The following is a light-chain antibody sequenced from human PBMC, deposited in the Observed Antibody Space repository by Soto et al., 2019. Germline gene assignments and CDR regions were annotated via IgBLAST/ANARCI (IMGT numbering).Light chain of an antibody. CDR3: QQYFNTPQT. J-gene: IGKJ1*01. V-gene: IGKV4-1*01. CDR1: QSVLSSSNNHNY. CDR2: WAS. Sequence: DFVMTQSPDSLAVSLGERATINCKSSQSVLSSSNNHNYLAWYQQKPGQPPKLLIYWASTRESGVPDRFSGGGSGTDFTLTISSLQSEDAAVDYCQQYFNTPQTFGQGTKVEIK.